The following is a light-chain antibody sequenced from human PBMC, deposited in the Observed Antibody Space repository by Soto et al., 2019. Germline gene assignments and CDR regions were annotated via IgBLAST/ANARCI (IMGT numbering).Light chain of an antibody. CDR1: SSDIGGYTY. CDR3: TSYAGSNSYV. CDR2: EVS. Sequence: QSVLTQPPSASGSPGQSVTISCTGTSSDIGGYTYVSWYQHHPGKALKLMIYEVSKRPSGVPDRFSGSKSGNTASLTVSGLQAEDEADYYCTSYAGSNSYVFGTGTKVTVL. V-gene: IGLV2-8*01. J-gene: IGLJ1*01.